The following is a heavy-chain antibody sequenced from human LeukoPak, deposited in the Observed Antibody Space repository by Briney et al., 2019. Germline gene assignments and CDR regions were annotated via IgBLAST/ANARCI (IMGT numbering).Heavy chain of an antibody. Sequence: KPSETLSLTCTVSGGSIGSYYWSWIRQPPGKGLEWIGYIYYSGSTNYNPSLKSRVTISVDTSKNQFSLKLSSVTAADTAVYYCARLKVVVAGILFDYWGQGTLVTVSS. J-gene: IGHJ4*02. V-gene: IGHV4-59*08. CDR2: IYYSGST. CDR3: ARLKVVVAGILFDY. D-gene: IGHD2-15*01. CDR1: GGSIGSYY.